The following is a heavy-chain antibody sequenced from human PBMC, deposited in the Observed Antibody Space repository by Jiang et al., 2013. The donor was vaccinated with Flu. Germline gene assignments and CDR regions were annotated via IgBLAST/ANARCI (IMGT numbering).Heavy chain of an antibody. J-gene: IGHJ3*02. V-gene: IGHV3-30-3*01. CDR1: GFTFSSYA. D-gene: IGHD4-17*01. CDR3: ARIGEALSVYGDYGPKTPEDAFDI. CDR2: ISYDGSNK. Sequence: GGGVVQPGRSLRLSCAASGFTFSSYAMHWVRQAPGKGLEWVAVISYDGSNKYYADSVKGRFTISRDNSKNTLYLQMNSLRAEDTAVYYCARIGEALSVYGDYGPKTPEDAFDIWGQGTMVTVSS.